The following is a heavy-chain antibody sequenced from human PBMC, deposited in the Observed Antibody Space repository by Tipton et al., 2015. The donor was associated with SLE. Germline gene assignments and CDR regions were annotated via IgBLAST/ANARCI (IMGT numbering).Heavy chain of an antibody. CDR2: INHSGST. D-gene: IGHD2-15*01. Sequence: TLSLTCAVYGGSFSGNYWSWIRQPPGKGLEWIGEINHSGSTNYNPSLKSRVTISVDTSKNQFSLKLSSVTAADTAVYYCARSLLYCSGGSCYSDYWGQGTLVTVSS. CDR1: GGSFSGNY. V-gene: IGHV4-34*01. CDR3: ARSLLYCSGGSCYSDY. J-gene: IGHJ4*02.